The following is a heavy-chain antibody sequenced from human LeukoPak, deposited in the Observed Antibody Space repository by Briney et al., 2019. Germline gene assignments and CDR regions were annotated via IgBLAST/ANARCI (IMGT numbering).Heavy chain of an antibody. V-gene: IGHV4-59*12. CDR1: GGAISSFY. D-gene: IGHD2-2*01. CDR3: ARVGLGYCSSTSCRYYYYMDV. Sequence: SETLSLTCSVSGGAISSFYWIWIRQTPGKGLEWIGCIQYSGSTEYNPSLESRVTISVDTSKNQFSLKLSSVTAADTAVYYCARVGLGYCSSTSCRYYYYMDVWGKATTVTVPS. J-gene: IGHJ6*03. CDR2: IQYSGST.